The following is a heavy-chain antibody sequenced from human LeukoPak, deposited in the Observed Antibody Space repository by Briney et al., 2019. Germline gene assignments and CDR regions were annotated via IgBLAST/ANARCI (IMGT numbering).Heavy chain of an antibody. CDR2: IYYSGST. CDR3: ARESSRDCHTTSCYEVFDP. CDR1: GGSISSSSYY. D-gene: IGHD2-2*01. J-gene: IGHJ5*02. Sequence: SETLSLTCTVSGGSISSSSYYWGWIRQPPGKGLEWIGSIYYSGSTYYNPSLKSRVTISVDTSKNQFSLKLSSVTAADTAVYYCARESSRDCHTTSCYEVFDPWGQGTLVTVSS. V-gene: IGHV4-39*07.